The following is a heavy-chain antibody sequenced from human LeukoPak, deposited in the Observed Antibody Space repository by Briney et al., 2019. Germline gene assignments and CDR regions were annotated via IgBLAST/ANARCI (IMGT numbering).Heavy chain of an antibody. CDR3: AKGPLPTDYYYMDV. CDR2: IRYDGSKK. Sequence: GGSLRLSCAASGFMFSDYGMHWVRQAPGKGLEWVAFIRYDGSKKYYADSVKGRFAISRDNSKNTLSLQMNSLRVEDTAVYYCAKGPLPTDYYYMDVWGQGTTVTVSS. J-gene: IGHJ6*03. D-gene: IGHD4-11*01. CDR1: GFMFSDYG. V-gene: IGHV3-30*02.